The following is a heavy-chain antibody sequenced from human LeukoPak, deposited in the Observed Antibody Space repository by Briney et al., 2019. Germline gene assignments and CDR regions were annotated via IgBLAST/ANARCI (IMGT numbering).Heavy chain of an antibody. CDR2: IWYDGSNK. Sequence: GGSLRLSCAASGFTLSSYGMHWVRQAPGKGLEWVAVIWYDGSNKYYADSVKGRFTISRDYSKNTLYLQMNSLRAEDTAVYYCARDSYDSSGYGDYWGQGTLVTVSS. D-gene: IGHD3-22*01. CDR3: ARDSYDSSGYGDY. V-gene: IGHV3-33*01. J-gene: IGHJ4*02. CDR1: GFTLSSYG.